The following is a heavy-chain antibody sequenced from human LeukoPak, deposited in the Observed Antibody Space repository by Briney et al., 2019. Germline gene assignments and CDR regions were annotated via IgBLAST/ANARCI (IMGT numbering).Heavy chain of an antibody. J-gene: IGHJ3*02. V-gene: IGHV1-8*03. CDR2: MNPNSGNT. CDR3: ARRCSGGSCYGYDAFDI. D-gene: IGHD2-15*01. Sequence: EASVKVSCKASGYTFTGYYMHWVRQATGQGLEWMGWMNPNSGNTGYAQKFQGRVTITRNTSISTAYMELSSLRSEDTAVYYCARRCSGGSCYGYDAFDIWGQGTMVTVSS. CDR1: GYTFTGYY.